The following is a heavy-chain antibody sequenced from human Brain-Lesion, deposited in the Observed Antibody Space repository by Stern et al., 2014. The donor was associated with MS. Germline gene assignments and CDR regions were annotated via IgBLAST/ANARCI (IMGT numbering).Heavy chain of an antibody. Sequence: QVQLQESGPGLVKPSQTLSLSCTVSGGSISSGGYYWSWIRQPAGKGLEWIGRIFNSGSTSYNPPLKSRGPISIDKSKNQFSLRLNPMTAADTAVYYCARGRVVPGFQYYATDVWGQWTTVIVSS. CDR2: IFNSGST. D-gene: IGHD2-2*01. CDR3: ARGRVVPGFQYYATDV. V-gene: IGHV4-61*02. CDR1: GGSISSGGYY. J-gene: IGHJ6*02.